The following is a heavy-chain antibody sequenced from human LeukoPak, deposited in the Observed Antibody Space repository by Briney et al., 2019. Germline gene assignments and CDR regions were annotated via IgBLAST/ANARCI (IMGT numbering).Heavy chain of an antibody. CDR1: GGTFSSYT. CDR3: ARSRFDSSGYYYY. CDR2: IIPILGIA. J-gene: IGHJ4*02. Sequence: SVKVSCKASGGTFSSYTISWVRQAPGQGLEWMGRIIPILGIANYAQKFQGRVTITADKSTSTAYMELSSLRSEDTAVYYCARSRFDSSGYYYYWGQGTLVTVSS. V-gene: IGHV1-69*02. D-gene: IGHD3-22*01.